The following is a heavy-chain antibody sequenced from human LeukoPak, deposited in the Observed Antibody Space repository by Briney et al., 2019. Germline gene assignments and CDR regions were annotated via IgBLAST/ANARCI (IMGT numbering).Heavy chain of an antibody. CDR1: GFTFSSYA. D-gene: IGHD5-12*01. CDR2: ISGSGGST. Sequence: PGGSLRLSCAASGFTFSSYAMSWVRQAPGKGLEWVSAISGSGGSTYYADSVKGRFTISRDNSRHTLYLQMNSLRAEDTAIYYCARGFGGYDYYYYYGMDVWGQGTTVTVSS. J-gene: IGHJ6*02. CDR3: ARGFGGYDYYYYYGMDV. V-gene: IGHV3-23*01.